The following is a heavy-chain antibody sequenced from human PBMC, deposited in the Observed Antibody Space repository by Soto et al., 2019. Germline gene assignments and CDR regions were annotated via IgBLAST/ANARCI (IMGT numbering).Heavy chain of an antibody. J-gene: IGHJ4*02. Sequence: EVQLVESGGGLLKPGGSLRLSCAASGFSFNNAWMTCVRQAPGKGLEWVGRIKSKTDVGTVDYAASVKDRFGTSREDSENTVYLQMTSLKTEDTGVYFCGTYIIGWSWGQGTLVTVSS. CDR2: IKSKTDVGTV. V-gene: IGHV3-15*01. CDR3: GTYIIGWS. D-gene: IGHD6-19*01. CDR1: GFSFNNAW.